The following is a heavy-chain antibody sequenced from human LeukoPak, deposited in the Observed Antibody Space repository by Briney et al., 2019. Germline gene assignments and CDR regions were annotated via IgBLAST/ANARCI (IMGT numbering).Heavy chain of an antibody. CDR3: ASEGHYSYGPDY. D-gene: IGHD5-18*01. CDR1: GFTFSSYE. V-gene: IGHV3-48*03. J-gene: IGHJ4*02. Sequence: GGSLRLSCAASGFTFSSYEMNWVRQAPGKGLEWVSYISSSGSTIYYADSVKGRFTISRDNAKNSLFLQMHSLRAEDTAVYYCASEGHYSYGPDYWGQGTLVTVSS. CDR2: ISSSGSTI.